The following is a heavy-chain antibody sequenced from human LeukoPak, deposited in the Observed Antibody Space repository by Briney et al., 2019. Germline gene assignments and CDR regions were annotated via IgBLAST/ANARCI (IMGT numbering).Heavy chain of an antibody. Sequence: PSETLSLTCTVSGGSISSYYWSWIRQPPGKGLEWIGYIYYSGSTNYNPSLKSRVTISVDTSKNQFSLKLSSVTAADTAVYYCARDGFYGDYVDYWGQGTLVTVSS. J-gene: IGHJ4*02. D-gene: IGHD2/OR15-2a*01. CDR2: IYYSGST. CDR1: GGSISSYY. CDR3: ARDGFYGDYVDY. V-gene: IGHV4-59*01.